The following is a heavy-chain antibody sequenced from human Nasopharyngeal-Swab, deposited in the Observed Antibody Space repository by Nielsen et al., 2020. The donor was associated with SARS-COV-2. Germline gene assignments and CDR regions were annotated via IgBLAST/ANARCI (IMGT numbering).Heavy chain of an antibody. J-gene: IGHJ6*03. D-gene: IGHD6-13*01. V-gene: IGHV3-33*06. CDR2: IWYDGSNK. CDR3: AKDYRVVAAAGTDYYYYMDV. Sequence: VREAPGKGLEWVAVIWYDGSNKYYADSVKGRFTISRDNSKSTLYLQMNSLRAEDTAVYYCAKDYRVVAAAGTDYYYYMDVWGKGTTVTVSS.